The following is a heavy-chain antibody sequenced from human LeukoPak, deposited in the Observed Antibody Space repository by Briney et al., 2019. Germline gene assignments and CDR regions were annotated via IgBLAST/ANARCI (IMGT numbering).Heavy chain of an antibody. J-gene: IGHJ3*02. V-gene: IGHV4-39*07. CDR1: GGSISSSSYY. CDR2: IYYSGST. D-gene: IGHD6-25*01. Sequence: SETLSLTCTVSGGSISSSSYYWGWIRQPPGKGLEWIGSIYYSGSTYYNPSLKSRVTISVDTSKNQFSLKLSSVTAADTAVYYCARTGRLPHRGLFPFDIWGQGTMVTVSS. CDR3: ARTGRLPHRGLFPFDI.